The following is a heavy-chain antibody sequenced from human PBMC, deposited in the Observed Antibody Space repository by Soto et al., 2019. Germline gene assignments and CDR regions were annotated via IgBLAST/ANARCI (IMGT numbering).Heavy chain of an antibody. D-gene: IGHD3-16*01. CDR1: GYTFTNYW. J-gene: IGHJ4*02. V-gene: IGHV5-51*01. CDR3: VRPNFGALTHFDF. CDR2: IFPGDSDT. Sequence: PGESLKISCKAIGYTFTNYWIGWVRQTPGKGLEWMGIIFPGDSDTRYNPSFEGQVTVSADESISTAYLQWNTLKASDTAMCYCVRPNFGALTHFDFWGQGTLVTVSS.